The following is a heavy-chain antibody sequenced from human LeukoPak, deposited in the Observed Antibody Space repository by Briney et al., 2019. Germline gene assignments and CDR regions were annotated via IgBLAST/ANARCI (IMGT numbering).Heavy chain of an antibody. CDR3: ARDSRVTAYYYYYMDV. CDR2: IYTSGST. J-gene: IGHJ6*03. D-gene: IGHD2-21*02. V-gene: IGHV4-61*02. Sequence: PSETLSLTCTVSGGSISSGSYYWSWIRQPPGKGLEWIGRIYTSGSTNYNPSLKSRVTISVDTSKNHFSLNLSSVTAADTAMYYCARDSRVTAYYYYYMDVWGKGTTVTVSS. CDR1: GGSISSGSYY.